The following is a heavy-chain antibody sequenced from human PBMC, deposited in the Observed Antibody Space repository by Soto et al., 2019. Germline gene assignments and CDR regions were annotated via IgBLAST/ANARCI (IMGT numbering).Heavy chain of an antibody. CDR1: GFTFSSYS. V-gene: IGHV3-21*01. CDR3: SRERPPPTVTTSDGSLNAFDI. D-gene: IGHD4-17*01. CDR2: ISSSSSYI. Sequence: PGGSLRLSCAASGFTFSSYSMNWVRQAPGKGLEWVSSISSSSSYIYYAETVKGRFTISRDNAKNSLYLQMNSLRAEDTAVYYCSRERPPPTVTTSDGSLNAFDIWGQGTMVTVSS. J-gene: IGHJ3*02.